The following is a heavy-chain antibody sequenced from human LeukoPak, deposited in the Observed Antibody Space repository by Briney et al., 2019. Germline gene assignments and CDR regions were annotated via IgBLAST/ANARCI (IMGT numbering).Heavy chain of an antibody. CDR3: ANHLKRWLQLSFDY. CDR2: ISGSGGST. Sequence: GGSLRLSCAASGFTFSSYAMSWVRQAPGKGLEWVSAISGSGGSTYYADSVKGRFTISRDNSKNTLYLQMNSLRAEDTAVYYCANHLKRWLQLSFDYWGQGTLVTVSS. CDR1: GFTFSSYA. J-gene: IGHJ4*02. D-gene: IGHD5-24*01. V-gene: IGHV3-23*01.